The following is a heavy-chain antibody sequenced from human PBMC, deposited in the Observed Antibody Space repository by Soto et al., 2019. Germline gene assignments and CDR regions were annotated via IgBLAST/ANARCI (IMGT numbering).Heavy chain of an antibody. J-gene: IGHJ6*02. CDR2: INSDGSST. CDR1: GFTFTSYW. V-gene: IGHV3-74*01. CDR3: ARGIKNYYGVDV. D-gene: IGHD2-15*01. Sequence: GGSLSLSCAASGFTFTSYWMHWVRQAPGKGLVWVSRINSDGSSTSYADSVKGRFTISRDNAKNTVYLQMNSLRAEDTAVYYCARGIKNYYGVDVWGQGTTVTVSS.